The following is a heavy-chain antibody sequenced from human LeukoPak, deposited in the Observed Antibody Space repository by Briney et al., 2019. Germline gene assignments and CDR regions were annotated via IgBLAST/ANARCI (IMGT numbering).Heavy chain of an antibody. D-gene: IGHD3-22*01. V-gene: IGHV4-61*02. J-gene: IGHJ4*02. CDR1: GGSISSGSYY. Sequence: PSETLSLTCTVSGGSISSGSYYWSWIRQPAGEGLEWIGRIYTSGSTNYNPSLKSRVTISVDTSKNQFSLKLSSVTAADTAVYYCARGNTTYYYDSSGYSDYWGQGTLVTVSS. CDR3: ARGNTTYYYDSSGYSDY. CDR2: IYTSGST.